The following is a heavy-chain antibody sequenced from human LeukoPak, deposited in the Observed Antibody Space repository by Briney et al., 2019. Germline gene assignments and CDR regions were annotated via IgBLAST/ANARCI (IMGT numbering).Heavy chain of an antibody. V-gene: IGHV1-2*02. CDR1: SYTFTSYG. Sequence: ASVKVSCKASSYTFTSYGISWVRQAPGQGLEWMGWNNPNSGGTNYAQKFQGRVTMTRDTSISTAYMELSRLRSDDTAVYYCARVGERTFGGVIVPYFDYWGQGTLVTVSS. D-gene: IGHD3-16*02. J-gene: IGHJ4*02. CDR3: ARVGERTFGGVIVPYFDY. CDR2: NNPNSGGT.